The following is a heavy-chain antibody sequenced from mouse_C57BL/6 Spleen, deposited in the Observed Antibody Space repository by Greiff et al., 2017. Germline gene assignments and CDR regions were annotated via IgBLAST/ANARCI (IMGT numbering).Heavy chain of an antibody. CDR2: IYPGDGDT. D-gene: IGHD2-3*01. CDR1: GYAFSSYW. V-gene: IGHV1-80*01. J-gene: IGHJ4*01. Sequence: VQLQQSGAELVKPGASVKISCKASGYAFSSYWMNWVKQRPGKGLEWIGQIYPGDGDTNYNGKFKGKATLTADKSSSTAYMQLSSLTSEDSAVYFCASPLPYDGYYYYAMDYWGQGTSVTVSS. CDR3: ASPLPYDGYYYYAMDY.